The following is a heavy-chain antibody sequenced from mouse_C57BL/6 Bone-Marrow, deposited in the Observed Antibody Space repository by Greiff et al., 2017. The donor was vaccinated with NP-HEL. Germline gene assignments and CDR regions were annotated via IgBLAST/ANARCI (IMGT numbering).Heavy chain of an antibody. CDR3: ARGWLRDFFFDY. CDR1: GYTFTDHT. Sequence: VKLMESDAELVKPGASVKISCKVSGYTFTDHTIHWMKQRPEQGLEWIGYIYPRDGSTKYNEKFKGKATLTADKSSSTAYMQLNSLTSEDSAVYFCARGWLRDFFFDYWGQGTTLTVSS. J-gene: IGHJ2*01. D-gene: IGHD2-3*01. CDR2: IYPRDGST. V-gene: IGHV1-78*01.